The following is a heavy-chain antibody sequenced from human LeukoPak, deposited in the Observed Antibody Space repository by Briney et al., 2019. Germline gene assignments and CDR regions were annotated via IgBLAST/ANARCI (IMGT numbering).Heavy chain of an antibody. Sequence: GGTLRLSCAASGFTFSSYAMSWVRQASGKGLEWVGRIRSKANSYATAYAASVKGRFTISRDDSKNTAYLQMNSLKTEDTAVYYCTRDMVATFDWGQGTLVTVSS. J-gene: IGHJ4*02. CDR1: GFTFSSYA. V-gene: IGHV3-73*01. D-gene: IGHD5-12*01. CDR3: TRDMVATFD. CDR2: IRSKANSYAT.